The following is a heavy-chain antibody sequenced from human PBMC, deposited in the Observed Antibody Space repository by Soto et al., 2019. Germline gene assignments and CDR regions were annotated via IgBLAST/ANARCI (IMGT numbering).Heavy chain of an antibody. CDR2: AYYSEST. CDR1: GASIRSSTYQ. CDR3: AGHRNRKVDY. V-gene: IGHV4-39*01. J-gene: IGHJ4*02. Sequence: SETLSLTCTVSGASIRSSTYQWGWIRQPPGRGLKWIGSAYYSESTYYNPSLKSRVTISVDTSKNQFALKVSSVTAADTAVYYCAGHRNRKVDYWGQGTLVTVSS. D-gene: IGHD1-1*01.